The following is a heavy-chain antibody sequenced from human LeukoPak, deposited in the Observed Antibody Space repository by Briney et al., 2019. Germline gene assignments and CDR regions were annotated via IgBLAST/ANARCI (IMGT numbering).Heavy chain of an antibody. D-gene: IGHD3-22*01. CDR3: ASPYYYDSSGYNVHS. CDR1: GFTFSDYY. J-gene: IGHJ4*02. Sequence: PGGSLRLSCAASGFTFSDYYMSWIRQAPGKGLEWVSYISSSGSTIYYADSVKGRFTISRDNAKSSLYLQANSLRGEDTAVYYCASPYYYDSSGYNVHSWGQGTLVTVSS. V-gene: IGHV3-11*01. CDR2: ISSSGSTI.